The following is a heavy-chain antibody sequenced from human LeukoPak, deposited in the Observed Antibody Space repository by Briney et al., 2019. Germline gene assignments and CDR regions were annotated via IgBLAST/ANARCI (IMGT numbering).Heavy chain of an antibody. J-gene: IGHJ4*02. CDR1: GLMFSNYG. Sequence: PGGSLRLSCAASGLMFSNYGMNWVRQAPGKGMEWVSGISGSGDSTYYADSVKGRFTISRDNSKNTLYLQMNSLRAEDTAVYYCARRSGIAVAGAFDYWGQGTLVTVSS. V-gene: IGHV3-23*01. CDR3: ARRSGIAVAGAFDY. CDR2: ISGSGDST. D-gene: IGHD6-19*01.